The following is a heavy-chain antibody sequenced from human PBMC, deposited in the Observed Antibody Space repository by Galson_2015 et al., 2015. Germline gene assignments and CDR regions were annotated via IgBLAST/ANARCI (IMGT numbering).Heavy chain of an antibody. CDR2: ISYDGSNK. CDR3: ARGRGWETLRKSPFDY. Sequence: SLRLSCAASGFTFSSYAMHWVRQAPGKGLEWVAVISYDGSNKYYADSVKGRFTISRDNSKNTLYVQMNSLRAEDTAVYYCARGRGWETLRKSPFDYWGQGTLVTVPS. V-gene: IGHV3-30-3*01. J-gene: IGHJ4*02. D-gene: IGHD1-26*01. CDR1: GFTFSSYA.